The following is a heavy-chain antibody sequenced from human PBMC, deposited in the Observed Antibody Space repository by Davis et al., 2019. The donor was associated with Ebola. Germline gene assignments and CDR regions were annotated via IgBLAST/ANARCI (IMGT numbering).Heavy chain of an antibody. J-gene: IGHJ4*02. CDR3: ARGSFNARFDY. CDR2: IYVGEGT. Sequence: PGGSLRLSCEVSGIAVTKNYMTWVRQAPGKGLECVSVIYVGEGTYYADSVKGRFTISRDQSTNTLHLQMNGLTVEDTAVYYCARGSFNARFDYWGQGTLVSVSS. V-gene: IGHV3-53*01. CDR1: GIAVTKNY.